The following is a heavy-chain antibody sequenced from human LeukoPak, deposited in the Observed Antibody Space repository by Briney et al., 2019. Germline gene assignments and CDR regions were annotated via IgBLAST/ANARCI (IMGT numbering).Heavy chain of an antibody. D-gene: IGHD6-19*01. CDR2: IYYSGST. J-gene: IGHJ4*02. CDR3: ARMGHSSGWSLDY. Sequence: SETLSLTCTVSGGSISSYYWSWIRQPPGKGLEWIGYIYYSGSTYYNPSLKSRVTISVDTSKNQFSLKLSSVTAADTAVYYCARMGHSSGWSLDYWGQGTLVTVSS. V-gene: IGHV4-59*06. CDR1: GGSISSYY.